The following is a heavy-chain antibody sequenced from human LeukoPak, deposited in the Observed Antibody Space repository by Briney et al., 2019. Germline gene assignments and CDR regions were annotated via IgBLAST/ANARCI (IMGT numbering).Heavy chain of an antibody. CDR3: ARAVADAFDV. Sequence: ASVKVSCKASGYTFTAHYMHWVRQAPGQGLEWMGWINPNSGGTNYAQKFQGRVAMTRDTSISTAYMELNSLRSDDTAVYFCARAVADAFDVWGQGTMVTASS. CDR1: GYTFTAHY. CDR2: INPNSGGT. J-gene: IGHJ3*01. V-gene: IGHV1-2*02. D-gene: IGHD6-19*01.